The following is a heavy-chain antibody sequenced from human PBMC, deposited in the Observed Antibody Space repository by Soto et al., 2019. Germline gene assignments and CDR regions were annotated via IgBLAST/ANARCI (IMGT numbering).Heavy chain of an antibody. Sequence: EVQLVESGGGLVQPGGSLRLSCAASGFTVSSNYMSWVRQAPGKGLGWVSVIYSGGSTYYADSVKGRFTISRHNSKNTLYLQMNSLRAEDTAVYYCAGTYYYDSSGYYRFDYWGQGTLVTVSS. J-gene: IGHJ4*02. CDR3: AGTYYYDSSGYYRFDY. V-gene: IGHV3-53*04. D-gene: IGHD3-22*01. CDR2: IYSGGST. CDR1: GFTVSSNY.